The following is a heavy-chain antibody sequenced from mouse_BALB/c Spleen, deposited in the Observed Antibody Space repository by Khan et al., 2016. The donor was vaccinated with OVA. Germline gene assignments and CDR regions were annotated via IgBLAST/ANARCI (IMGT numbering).Heavy chain of an antibody. V-gene: IGHV1-7*01. D-gene: IGHD1-1*01. Sequence: QVQLQQSGDDLVKPGASVKLSCKASGYTFINYWILWIKQRPGQGLEWIGYINPSTGYTEYNQNFKDKATLTADKSSSTAYMQLSSLTSEDSTVYYCARRGLRWDFDYWGQGTTLTVSS. J-gene: IGHJ2*01. CDR2: INPSTGYT. CDR3: ARRGLRWDFDY. CDR1: GYTFINYW.